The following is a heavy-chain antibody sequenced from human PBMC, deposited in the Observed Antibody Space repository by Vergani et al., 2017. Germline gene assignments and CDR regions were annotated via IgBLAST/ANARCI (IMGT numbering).Heavy chain of an antibody. V-gene: IGHV1-2*02. D-gene: IGHD3-22*01. CDR3: AGLISGSRVKKHYMDV. CDR1: GYTFTGYY. Sequence: QVQLVQSGAEVKKPGASVKVSCKASGYTFTGYYMHWVRQAPGQGLEWMGWINPNSGGTNYAQKFQGRVTMTRDTSISTAYMGLGRVRSDDTAVYYWAGLISGSRVKKHYMDVWGKGTTVTVSS. J-gene: IGHJ6*03. CDR2: INPNSGGT.